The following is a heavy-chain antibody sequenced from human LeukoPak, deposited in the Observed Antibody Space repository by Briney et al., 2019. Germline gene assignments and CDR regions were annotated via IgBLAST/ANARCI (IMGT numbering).Heavy chain of an antibody. D-gene: IGHD2-15*01. V-gene: IGHV3-21*01. Sequence: NPGGPLRLSCAASGFTFSSYSMNWVRQAPGKGLEWVSSISSSSSYIYYADSVKGRFTISRDDAKNSLYLQMNSLRAEDTAVYYCARAGCSGGSCYSRLPNWFDPWGQGTLVTVSS. J-gene: IGHJ5*02. CDR1: GFTFSSYS. CDR2: ISSSSSYI. CDR3: ARAGCSGGSCYSRLPNWFDP.